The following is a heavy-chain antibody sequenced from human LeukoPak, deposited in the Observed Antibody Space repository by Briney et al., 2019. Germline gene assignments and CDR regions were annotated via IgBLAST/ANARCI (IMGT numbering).Heavy chain of an antibody. V-gene: IGHV1-69*05. J-gene: IGHJ6*03. Sequence: ASVKVSCKASGGTFSSYAISWVRQAPGQGLEWMGGIIPIFGTANYAQKFQGRVTITTDESTSTAYMELSSLRSEDTAVYHCARGSAARLRKYYYYMDVWGKGTTVTVSS. CDR1: GGTFSSYA. CDR2: IIPIFGTA. CDR3: ARGSAARLRKYYYYMDV. D-gene: IGHD6-6*01.